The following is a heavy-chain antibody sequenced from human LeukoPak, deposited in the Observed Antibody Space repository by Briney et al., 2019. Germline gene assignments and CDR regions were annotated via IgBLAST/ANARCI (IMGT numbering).Heavy chain of an antibody. CDR1: GFTFSTYS. CDR2: ISSTSSVT. CDR3: ARDHRGVRGGFYYYYMDV. V-gene: IGHV3-48*01. J-gene: IGHJ6*03. Sequence: GGSLRLSCAASGFTFSTYSMNWVRQAPGKGLEWVSDISSTSSVTNYADSVKGRFTISRDNAKNSLYLQMNSLRVEDTAVYYCARDHRGVRGGFYYYYMDVWGKGTTVTISS. D-gene: IGHD3-10*01.